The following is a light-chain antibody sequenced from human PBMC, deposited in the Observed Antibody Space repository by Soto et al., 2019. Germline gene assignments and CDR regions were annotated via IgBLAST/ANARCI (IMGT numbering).Light chain of an antibody. V-gene: IGLV2-14*01. J-gene: IGLJ1*01. CDR1: SSDVGGYNY. CDR3: PSYTPPFFYV. CDR2: DVS. Sequence: QSVLAQPASVSGSPGQSITISCTGTSSDVGGYNYVSWYQQHPGKAPKLMTYDVSNRPSGVSNRFSGSKSGNTASLTISGLQVEDEADYYCPSYTPPFFYVFGSGTKVTVL.